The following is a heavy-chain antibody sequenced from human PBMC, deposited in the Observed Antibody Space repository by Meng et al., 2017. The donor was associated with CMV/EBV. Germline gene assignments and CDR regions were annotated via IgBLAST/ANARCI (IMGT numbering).Heavy chain of an antibody. V-gene: IGHV1-8*03. D-gene: IGHD2-2*02. CDR1: GYTFTTYD. J-gene: IGHJ4*02. CDR2: MNPNSGNT. CDR3: ARGHYYCRGISCYSPDY. Sequence: ASVKVSCKASGYTFTTYDLNWVRQAPGQGLEWMGWMNPNSGNTGSAQKFQGRVTFSRNTSMNTAYMELSSLRSEDTAVYYCARGHYYCRGISCYSPDYWGQGTLVTVSS.